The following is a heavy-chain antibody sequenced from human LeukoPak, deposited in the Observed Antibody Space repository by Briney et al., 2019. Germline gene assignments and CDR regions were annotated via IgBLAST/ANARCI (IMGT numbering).Heavy chain of an antibody. CDR1: GGTFSSYA. D-gene: IGHD2-15*01. V-gene: IGHV1-69*13. CDR2: IIPIFGTA. J-gene: IGHJ6*02. Sequence: GASVKVSCKASGGTFSSYAISWVRQAPGQGLEWMGGIIPIFGTANYAQKFQGRVTITADESTSTAYMELSSLRSEDTAVYYCARMWDCSGGSCYLPYGMDVWGQGTRSPSP. CDR3: ARMWDCSGGSCYLPYGMDV.